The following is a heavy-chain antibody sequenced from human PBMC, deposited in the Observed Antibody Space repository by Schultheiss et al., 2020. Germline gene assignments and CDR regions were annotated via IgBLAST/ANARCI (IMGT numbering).Heavy chain of an antibody. CDR3: ARVNDFWSGYRRLDY. J-gene: IGHJ4*02. Sequence: SQTLSLTCTVSGYSISSGYYWGWIRQPPGKGLEWIGSIYHSGSTYYNPSLKSRVTISVDTSKNQFSLKLSSVTAADMAVYYCARVNDFWSGYRRLDYWGQGTLVTVSS. D-gene: IGHD3-3*01. CDR2: IYHSGST. CDR1: GYSISSGYY. V-gene: IGHV4-38-2*02.